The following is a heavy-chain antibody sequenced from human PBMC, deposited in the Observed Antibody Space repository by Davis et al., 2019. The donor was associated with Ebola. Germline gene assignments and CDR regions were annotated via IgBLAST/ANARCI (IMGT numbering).Heavy chain of an antibody. Sequence: GESLKISCAASGFTFSSYAMHWVRQAPGKGLEWVAVISYDGSNKYYADSVKGRFTISRDNSKNTLYLQMNSLRAEDTAVYYCARAGGSGSVYYYYYGMDVWGQGTTVTVSS. CDR1: GFTFSSYA. CDR3: ARAGGSGSVYYYYYGMDV. V-gene: IGHV3-30-3*01. CDR2: ISYDGSNK. D-gene: IGHD3-10*01. J-gene: IGHJ6*02.